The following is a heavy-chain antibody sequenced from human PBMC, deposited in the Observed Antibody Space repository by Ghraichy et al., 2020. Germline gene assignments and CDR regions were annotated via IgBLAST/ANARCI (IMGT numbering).Heavy chain of an antibody. CDR3: ASVRYSSSWYLGSGGSYSFGY. D-gene: IGHD6-13*01. V-gene: IGHV1-8*03. CDR2: MNPNSGNT. Sequence: ASVKVSCKASGYTFTSYDINWVRQATGQGLEWMGWMNPNSGNTGYAQKFQGRVTITRNTSISTAYMELSSLRSEDTAVYYCASVRYSSSWYLGSGGSYSFGYWGQGTLVTVSS. J-gene: IGHJ4*02. CDR1: GYTFTSYD.